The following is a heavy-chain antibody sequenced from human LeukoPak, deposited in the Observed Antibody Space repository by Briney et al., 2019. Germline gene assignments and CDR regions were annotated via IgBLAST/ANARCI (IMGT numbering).Heavy chain of an antibody. V-gene: IGHV1-2*02. D-gene: IGHD3-22*01. CDR1: GYTFTGYY. CDR2: INPNSGGT. J-gene: IGHJ5*02. CDR3: AREGNYYDISFDP. Sequence: ASVKVSCKASGYTFTGYYMHWVRQAPGQGLEWMGWINPNSGGTDYAQKFQGRVTMTRDTSISTAYMELSRLRSDDTAVYYCAREGNYYDISFDPWGQGTLVTVSS.